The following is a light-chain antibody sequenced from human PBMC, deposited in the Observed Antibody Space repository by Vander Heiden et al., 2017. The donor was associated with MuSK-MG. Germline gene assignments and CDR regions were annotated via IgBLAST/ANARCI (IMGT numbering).Light chain of an antibody. V-gene: IGKV1-27*01. CDR2: SAS. J-gene: IGKJ1*01. CDR3: QKYNSDLRT. Sequence: DIQMTPSSSPLSASVGDGVTITCRAGSGLGNYLAWYQQKPGTIPRLLIYSASTLQSGVPSRFSGSGSGTHFTLTISSLQAEDFATYYWQKYNSDLRTFGQGTKVEIK. CDR1: SGLGNY.